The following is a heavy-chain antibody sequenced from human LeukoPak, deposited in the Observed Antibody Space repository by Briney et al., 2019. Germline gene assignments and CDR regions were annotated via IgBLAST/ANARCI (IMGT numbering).Heavy chain of an antibody. CDR1: GGSLSDSY. CDR2: IYHNGYT. J-gene: IGHJ6*02. D-gene: IGHD2-21*01. Sequence: SETLSLTCAVSGGSLSDSYWSWLRQLPGKGLEWIGEIYHNGYTRHNPSLESRVTISVATSKIQFSLELTSVTAADTAVYYCARGDSYAYGPYSYYYPMDVWGHGTKVTVSS. CDR3: ARGDSYAYGPYSYYYPMDV. V-gene: IGHV4-34*01.